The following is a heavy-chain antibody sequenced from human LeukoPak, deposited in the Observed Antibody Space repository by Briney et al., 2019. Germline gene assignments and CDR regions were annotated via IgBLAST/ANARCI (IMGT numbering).Heavy chain of an antibody. CDR1: GDSIDPYS. V-gene: IGHV4-59*08. Sequence: PSETFSLTCTISGDSIDPYSWSWIRQPPGKGLEWIGYISHIGTIKYNTSLMSRVSMGLDKPNNEFSLSLRSVTATDTALYFCARHQGSTVFNYWGRGVPVIVSS. D-gene: IGHD5/OR15-5a*01. CDR2: ISHIGTI. J-gene: IGHJ1*01. CDR3: ARHQGSTVFNY.